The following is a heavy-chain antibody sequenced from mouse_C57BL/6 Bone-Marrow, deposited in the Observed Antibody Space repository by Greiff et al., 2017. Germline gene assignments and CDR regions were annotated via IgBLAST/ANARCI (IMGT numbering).Heavy chain of an antibody. Sequence: QVQLQQSGPELVKPGASVKISCKASGYSFTSYYIHWVKQRPGQGLEWIGWIYPGSGNTKYNEKFKGKATLTADTSSSTAYMQLSSLTSEDSAVXYCARESVYYYGSSYSYWGQGTLVTVSA. CDR3: ARESVYYYGSSYSY. CDR1: GYSFTSYY. CDR2: IYPGSGNT. V-gene: IGHV1-66*01. D-gene: IGHD1-1*01. J-gene: IGHJ3*01.